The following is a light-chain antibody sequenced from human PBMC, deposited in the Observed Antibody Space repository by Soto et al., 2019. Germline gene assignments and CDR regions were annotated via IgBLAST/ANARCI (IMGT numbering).Light chain of an antibody. CDR3: SSFGGSNDVL. V-gene: IGLV2-8*01. CDR2: EVN. J-gene: IGLJ2*01. Sequence: QSVLTQPPSASGSPGQSVTISCTGTSSDVGGNKFVSWYQQHPGKAPRLIIYEVNRRPSGVPDRFSGSKSGNTASLTVSGLQDEDEADYDCSSFGGSNDVLFGGGTKLTVL. CDR1: SSDVGGNKF.